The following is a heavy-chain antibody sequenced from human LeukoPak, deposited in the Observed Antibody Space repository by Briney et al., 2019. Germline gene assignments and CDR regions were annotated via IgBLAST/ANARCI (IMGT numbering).Heavy chain of an antibody. V-gene: IGHV3-30*04. CDR2: ISYDGSNK. CDR1: GFTFSNYA. CDR3: ARSLATSYYYMDV. D-gene: IGHD5-12*01. Sequence: GGSLRLSCAASGFTFSNYAMHWVRQAPGKGLEWVAVISYDGSNKYYADSVKGRFTISRGNSKNTLYLQMNSLRAEDTAVYYCARSLATSYYYMDVWGKGTTVTVSS. J-gene: IGHJ6*03.